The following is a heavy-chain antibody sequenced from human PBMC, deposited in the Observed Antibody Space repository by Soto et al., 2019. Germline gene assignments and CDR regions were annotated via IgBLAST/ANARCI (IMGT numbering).Heavy chain of an antibody. Sequence: ASVKVSCKASGYTFTGYYMHWVRQAPGQGLEWMGWINPNSGGTNYAQKFQGRVTMTRDTSISTAYMELSRLRSDDTAVYYCAREKRIVATIRFYYYYGMDVWGQGTTVTVSS. CDR2: INPNSGGT. D-gene: IGHD5-12*01. CDR3: AREKRIVATIRFYYYYGMDV. V-gene: IGHV1-2*02. CDR1: GYTFTGYY. J-gene: IGHJ6*02.